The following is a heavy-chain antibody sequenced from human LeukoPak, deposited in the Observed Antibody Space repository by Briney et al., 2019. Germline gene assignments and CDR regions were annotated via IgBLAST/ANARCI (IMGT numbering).Heavy chain of an antibody. V-gene: IGHV4-59*02. Sequence: PSETLTLTCTVSGGSVRTYYWSWIRQSPGKGLEWIGYIYSASTNYNPSLKSRVTISVDASKNQCSLKLRSVTAADTAVYFCAGAHSNSFYFDFWGQGTLVSVSS. CDR1: GGSVRTYY. CDR2: IYSAST. J-gene: IGHJ4*02. CDR3: AGAHSNSFYFDF. D-gene: IGHD4-11*01.